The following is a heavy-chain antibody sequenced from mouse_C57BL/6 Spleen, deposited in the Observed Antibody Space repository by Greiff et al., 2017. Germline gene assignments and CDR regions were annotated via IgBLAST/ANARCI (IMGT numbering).Heavy chain of an antibody. V-gene: IGHV1-7*01. J-gene: IGHJ1*03. CDR2: INPGGGDT. Sequence: QVQLQQSGAELAKPGASVKLSCKASGYTFTSYWMHWVKQRPGQGLEWIGYINPGGGDTKYNQKFQDKDTLTADKSSSTAYMQLSSLTYEDSAVYSCAECCAYYPDCCFDVWGTGTPVTVSS. CDR3: AECCAYYPDCCFDV. CDR1: GYTFTSYW. D-gene: IGHD1-1*01.